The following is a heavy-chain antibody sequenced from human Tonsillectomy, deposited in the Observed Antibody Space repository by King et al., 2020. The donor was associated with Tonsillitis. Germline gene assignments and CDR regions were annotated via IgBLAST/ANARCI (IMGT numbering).Heavy chain of an antibody. Sequence: VQLVESGAEVKKPGASVKVSCKASGYTLIGYFIHWVRQAPGQGLNWMGWFNSGNGGTNIAQKFLGTVTMTRDTSISTAYMEVSSLASDDTAVYYCAREMNHGYHRGCFDLWGQGTMVTVSS. CDR3: AREMNHGYHRGCFDL. J-gene: IGHJ3*01. CDR2: FNSGNGGT. D-gene: IGHD1-14*01. CDR1: GYTLIGYF. V-gene: IGHV1-2*02.